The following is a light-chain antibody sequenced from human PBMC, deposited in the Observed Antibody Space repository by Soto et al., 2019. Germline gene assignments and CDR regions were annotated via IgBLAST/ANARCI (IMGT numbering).Light chain of an antibody. J-gene: IGLJ2*01. Sequence: QSALTQPASVSGSPGQSITISCTGTSSDVGGFNYVSWYQHHPGKAPKLMIYDVSNRPSGVSDRFSGSKSSNTASLTSSGLQAEDEAYYYCRSYASTTLLVFGGGTKLTVL. CDR3: RSYASTTLLV. CDR1: SSDVGGFNY. V-gene: IGLV2-14*03. CDR2: DVS.